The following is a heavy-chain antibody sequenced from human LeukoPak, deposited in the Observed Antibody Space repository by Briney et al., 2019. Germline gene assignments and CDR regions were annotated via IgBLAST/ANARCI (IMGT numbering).Heavy chain of an antibody. CDR2: IYHSGST. CDR1: GGSFSGYY. D-gene: IGHD3-10*01. V-gene: IGHV4-34*01. Sequence: PSETLSLTCAVYGGSFSGYYWSWIRQPLGKGLEWIGEIYHSGSTNYNPSLKSRVTISVETSKNQFSLKLSSVTAAATAVYYCARAMVRGVITLRFDYWGEGTLVTVSS. J-gene: IGHJ4*02. CDR3: ARAMVRGVITLRFDY.